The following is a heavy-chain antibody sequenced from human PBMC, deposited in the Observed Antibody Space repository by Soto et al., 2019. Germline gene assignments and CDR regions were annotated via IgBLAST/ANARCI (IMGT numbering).Heavy chain of an antibody. V-gene: IGHV1-46*01. CDR1: GYRFTSYY. CDR2: INPSGGST. D-gene: IGHD2-15*01. Sequence: GASVKVSCKACGYRFTSYYMHWVRQHPGQGLEWMGLINPSGGSTSYAQKFPGRVTRTRETSTSKEYMELSSLRSDDTAVYYWPRADCSARSGYPIVPYFDYWG. J-gene: IGHJ4*01. CDR3: PRADCSARSGYPIVPYFDY.